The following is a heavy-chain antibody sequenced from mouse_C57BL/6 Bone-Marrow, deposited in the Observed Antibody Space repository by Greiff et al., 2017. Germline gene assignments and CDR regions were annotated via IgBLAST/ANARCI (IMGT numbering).Heavy chain of an antibody. CDR2: IYPRSGNT. D-gene: IGHD2-4*01. CDR1: GYTFTSYG. CDR3: ARERGYDYS. J-gene: IGHJ3*01. Sequence: QSCTASGYTFTSYGISWVKQRTGQGLEWIGEIYPRSGNTYYNEKFKGKATLTADKSSSTAYMELRSLTSEDSAVYFCARERGYDYSWGQGTLVTVSA. V-gene: IGHV1-81*01.